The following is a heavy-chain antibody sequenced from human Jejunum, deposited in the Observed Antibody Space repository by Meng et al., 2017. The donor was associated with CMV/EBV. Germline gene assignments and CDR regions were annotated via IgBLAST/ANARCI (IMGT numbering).Heavy chain of an antibody. CDR2: IYGDGDK. J-gene: IGHJ5*02. D-gene: IGHD2-15*01. CDR3: AHSYCSAGTCYSFFH. V-gene: IGHV2-5*02. Sequence: QIALKESGPTLVKPTQTLTLTCTFSGFSLTTSEVGVGWIRQAPGKALEFLALIYGDGDKRYSPSLHTRLSITKDTSKNQVVLIVTDMEPVDTATYHCAHSYCSAGTCYSFFHWGQGTLVTVSS. CDR1: GFSLTTSEVG.